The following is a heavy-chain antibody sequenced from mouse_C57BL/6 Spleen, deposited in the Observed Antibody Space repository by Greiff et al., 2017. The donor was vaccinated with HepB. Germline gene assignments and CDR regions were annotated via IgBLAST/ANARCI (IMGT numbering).Heavy chain of an antibody. Sequence: EVQLQQSGPELVKPGASVKISCKASGYTFTDYYMNWVKQSHGKSLEWIGDINPNNGGTSYNQKFKGKATLTVDKSSSTAYMELRSLTSEDSAVYYCARRYGNYYFDYWGQGTTLTVSS. J-gene: IGHJ2*01. CDR2: INPNNGGT. V-gene: IGHV1-26*01. CDR1: GYTFTDYY. D-gene: IGHD2-10*02. CDR3: ARRYGNYYFDY.